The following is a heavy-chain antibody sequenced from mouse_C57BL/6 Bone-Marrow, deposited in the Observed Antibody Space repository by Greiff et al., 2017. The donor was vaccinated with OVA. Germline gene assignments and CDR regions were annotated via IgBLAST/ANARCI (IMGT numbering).Heavy chain of an antibody. CDR1: GYTFTSYW. D-gene: IGHD2-4*01. CDR2: IDPNSGGT. V-gene: IGHV1-72*01. Sequence: QVQLQQPGAELVKPGASVKLSCKASGYTFTSYWMHWVKQRPGRGLEWIGRIDPNSGGTKYNEKFKSQATLTVDKPSSTAYMQLSSLTSEGSAVYYCAREGRDYGGGFAYWGQGTLVTVSA. CDR3: AREGRDYGGGFAY. J-gene: IGHJ3*01.